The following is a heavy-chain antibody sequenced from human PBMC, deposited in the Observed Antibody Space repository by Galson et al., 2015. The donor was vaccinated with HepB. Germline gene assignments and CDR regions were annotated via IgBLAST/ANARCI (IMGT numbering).Heavy chain of an antibody. Sequence: SLRLSCAASGFTFSTYSMNWVRQAPGKGLEWVSCIGTTRSNIYYADSVKGRFTISRDNAKNSLYLQMNSLRVDATAIYYCARDFGAFGSGYGMDVWGQGTTVTVSS. CDR3: ARDFGAFGSGYGMDV. D-gene: IGHD3-10*01. CDR2: IGTTRSNI. V-gene: IGHV3-21*01. CDR1: GFTFSTYS. J-gene: IGHJ6*02.